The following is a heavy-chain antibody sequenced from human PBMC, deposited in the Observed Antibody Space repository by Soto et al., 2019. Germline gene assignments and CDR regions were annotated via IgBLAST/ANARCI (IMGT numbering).Heavy chain of an antibody. V-gene: IGHV3-48*01. Sequence: CGSLRLSCAASGFTFSIYSMNWVRQAPGKGLEWVSYISSSSSTIYYADSVKGRFTISRDNAKNSLYLQMNSLRAEDTAVYYCDGVLDLALDYFDYWGQGTLVTVSS. D-gene: IGHD3-10*01. CDR2: ISSSSSTI. CDR1: GFTFSIYS. CDR3: DGVLDLALDYFDY. J-gene: IGHJ4*02.